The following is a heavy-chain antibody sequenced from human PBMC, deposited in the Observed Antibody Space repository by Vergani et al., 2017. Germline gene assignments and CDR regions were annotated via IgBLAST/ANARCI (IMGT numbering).Heavy chain of an antibody. J-gene: IGHJ4*02. CDR3: ATSRRYEGAGSHEY. V-gene: IGHV4-59*02. Sequence: QVQLQESGPGLVKPSATLSLTCTVSGTSVTSYYWSWIRQPPGKGLEWMGYVSFRGDTHYDPAVKGRMTISLNTSSNQFSLYLNSVTAADKAVYYWATSRRYEGAGSHEYRGQGNLGNGSS. D-gene: IGHD3-3*01. CDR1: GTSVTSYY. CDR2: VSFRGDT.